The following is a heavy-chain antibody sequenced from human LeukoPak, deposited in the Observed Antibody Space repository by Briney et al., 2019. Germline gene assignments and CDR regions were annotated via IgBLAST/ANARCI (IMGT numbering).Heavy chain of an antibody. J-gene: IGHJ3*02. Sequence: GASVKVSCKVSGHTLTEIFMHWVRQAPGKGFEWMGGVDPEDYETINAQKFQGRVTMTEDTSTDTAYMELSSLRSEDTAVYYCATHFDSSGPDAFDIWGQGTMVTVPS. V-gene: IGHV1-24*01. D-gene: IGHD3-22*01. CDR3: ATHFDSSGPDAFDI. CDR2: VDPEDYET. CDR1: GHTLTEIF.